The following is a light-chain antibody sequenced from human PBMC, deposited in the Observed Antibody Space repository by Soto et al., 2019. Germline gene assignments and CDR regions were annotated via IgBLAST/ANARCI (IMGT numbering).Light chain of an antibody. CDR2: EVS. CDR1: SSDVGGYNL. V-gene: IGLV2-23*02. CDR3: CSYAGSSTYV. Sequence: QSVLTQPPSVSGPPGQSVTISCTGTSSDVGGYNLVSWYQQHPGKAPKLMIYEVSKRPSGVSNRFSGSKSGNTASLTISGLQAEDEADYYCCSYAGSSTYVFGTGTKVTVL. J-gene: IGLJ1*01.